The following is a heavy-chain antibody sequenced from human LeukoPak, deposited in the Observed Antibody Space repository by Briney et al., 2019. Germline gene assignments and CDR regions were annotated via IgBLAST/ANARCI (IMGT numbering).Heavy chain of an antibody. CDR3: AKSGGSGSYYSGYFDY. CDR1: GFTFSSYA. J-gene: IGHJ4*02. V-gene: IGHV3-23*01. CDR2: ISGSGGST. D-gene: IGHD3-10*01. Sequence: GGSLRLSCAASGFTFSSYAMSWVRQAPGKGLEWVLSISGSGGSTYYADSVKGRFTISRDNSKNTLYLQMNSLRAEDTAVYYCAKSGGSGSYYSGYFDYWGQGTLVTVSS.